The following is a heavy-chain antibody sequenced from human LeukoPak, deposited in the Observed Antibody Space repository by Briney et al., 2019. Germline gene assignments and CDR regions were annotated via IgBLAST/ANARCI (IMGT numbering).Heavy chain of an antibody. D-gene: IGHD2-15*01. CDR3: ARMGYCSGGSCYPGRWVFDY. J-gene: IGHJ4*02. V-gene: IGHV4-34*01. Sequence: PSETLSLTCAVYGGSFSGYYWSWIRQPPGKGLEWIGEINHSGSTNYNPSLKSRVTISVDTSKNQFSLKLSSVTAADTAVYYCARMGYCSGGSCYPGRWVFDYWGQGAQVTVSS. CDR2: INHSGST. CDR1: GGSFSGYY.